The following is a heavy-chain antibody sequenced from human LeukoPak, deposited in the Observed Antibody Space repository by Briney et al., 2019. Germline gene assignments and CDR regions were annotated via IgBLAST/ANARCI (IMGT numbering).Heavy chain of an antibody. CDR1: GFSFTTYG. V-gene: IGHV1-18*01. Sequence: GASVKVSCKASGFSFTTYGFSWVRQAPGQGLEWVGWISAHNGKTDSAQKFQGRVTMTTDTPTSTAYMELTSLRSDDTAEYYCARVGSSGLLGECNYWGQGTRVTVSS. CDR3: ARVGSSGLLGECNY. D-gene: IGHD1-26*01. J-gene: IGHJ4*02. CDR2: ISAHNGKT.